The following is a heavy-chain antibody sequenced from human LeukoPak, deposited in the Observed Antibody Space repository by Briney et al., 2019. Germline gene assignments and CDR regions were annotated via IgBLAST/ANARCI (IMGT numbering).Heavy chain of an antibody. CDR3: ACPTGYSSGWPTGPFDY. D-gene: IGHD6-19*01. V-gene: IGHV3-11*01. J-gene: IGHJ4*02. CDR1: GFTFSDYY. CDR2: ISSSGSTI. Sequence: GGSLRLSCAASGFTFSDYYMSWIRQAPGKGLEWVSYISSSGSTIYYADSVKGRFTISRDNAKNSLYLQMNSLRAEDTAVYYCACPTGYSSGWPTGPFDYWGQGTLVTVSS.